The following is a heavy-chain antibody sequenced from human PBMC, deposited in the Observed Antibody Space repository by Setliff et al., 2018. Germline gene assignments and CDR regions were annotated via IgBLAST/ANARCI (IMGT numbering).Heavy chain of an antibody. CDR1: GYTFTSYA. CDR3: ARGVPAATNLESYGMDV. Sequence: GASVKVSCKASGYTFTSYAMHWVRQAPGQGLEWMGGIIPILGIANYAQKFQGRVTITADKSTSTAYMELSSLRSEDTAVYYCARGVPAATNLESYGMDVWGQGTTVTVSS. CDR2: IIPILGIA. J-gene: IGHJ6*02. D-gene: IGHD2-2*01. V-gene: IGHV1-69*10.